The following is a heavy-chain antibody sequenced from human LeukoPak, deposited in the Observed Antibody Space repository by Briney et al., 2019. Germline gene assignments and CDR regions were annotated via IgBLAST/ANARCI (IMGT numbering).Heavy chain of an antibody. Sequence: PGGSLRLSCAASGFTFDDHGMSWVRQAPGKGLEWVSSISSSSYIYYADSVKGRFTISRDNAKNSLYLQMNSLRAEDTAVYYCARVTMVRGVITSNYAFDIWGQGTMVTVSS. CDR1: GFTFDDHG. J-gene: IGHJ3*02. D-gene: IGHD3-10*01. CDR3: ARVTMVRGVITSNYAFDI. CDR2: ISSSSYI. V-gene: IGHV3-69-1*01.